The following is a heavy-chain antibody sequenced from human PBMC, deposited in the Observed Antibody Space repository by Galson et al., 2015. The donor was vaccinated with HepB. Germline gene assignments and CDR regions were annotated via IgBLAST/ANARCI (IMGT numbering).Heavy chain of an antibody. J-gene: IGHJ6*02. CDR2: VRYDGSNN. V-gene: IGHV3-30*02. CDR1: GVYFSISH. Sequence: SMSPSGAASGVYFSISHIHCVRQGPGTGLVWVAFVRYDGSNNSSVYSVKGRFTIFRDNSRNTLSLQMSSLRAEDTAVYYCAKDLAHGSGSNPAPDYQYYGMDVWGQGTTVTVSS. D-gene: IGHD5-12*01. CDR3: AKDLAHGSGSNPAPDYQYYGMDV.